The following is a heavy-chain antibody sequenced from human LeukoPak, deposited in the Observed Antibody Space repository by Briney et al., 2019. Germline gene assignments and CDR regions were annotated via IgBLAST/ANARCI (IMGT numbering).Heavy chain of an antibody. Sequence: ASVKVSCKASGYTFTSYGISWVRQAPGQGLEWMGWISAYNGNTNYALKLQGRVTMTTDTSTSTAYMELRSLRSDDTAVYYCARDYVDTAMVIDYYYGMDVWGQGTTVTVSS. D-gene: IGHD5-18*01. CDR3: ARDYVDTAMVIDYYYGMDV. CDR1: GYTFTSYG. J-gene: IGHJ6*02. V-gene: IGHV1-18*01. CDR2: ISAYNGNT.